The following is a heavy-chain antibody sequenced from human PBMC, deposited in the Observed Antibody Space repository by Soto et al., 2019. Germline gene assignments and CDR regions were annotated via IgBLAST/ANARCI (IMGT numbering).Heavy chain of an antibody. D-gene: IGHD2-8*02. CDR3: ARDKITGLFDY. Sequence: SETLSLTCTVSGDSISSYYWSWIRQPPGTGLEWIGEINHSGSTNYNPSLKSRVTISVDTSKNQFSLKLTSVTAADTAVYYCARDKITGLFDYWGQGTLVTVSS. CDR2: INHSGST. J-gene: IGHJ4*02. V-gene: IGHV4-34*01. CDR1: GDSISSYY.